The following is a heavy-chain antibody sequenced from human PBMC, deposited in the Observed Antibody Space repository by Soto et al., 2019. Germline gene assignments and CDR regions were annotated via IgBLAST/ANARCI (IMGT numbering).Heavy chain of an antibody. CDR3: ARESEDLTSNFDY. CDR2: TSSSSSYV. Sequence: PGGSLRLSCAASGFTFSSYSMNWVRQAPGKGLEWVSSTSSSSSYVYCADSVRGRFTISRDNAKNSLYLQMNSLRAEDTAVYYCARESEDLTSNFDYWGQGTLLTVSS. CDR1: GFTFSSYS. V-gene: IGHV3-21*01. J-gene: IGHJ4*02.